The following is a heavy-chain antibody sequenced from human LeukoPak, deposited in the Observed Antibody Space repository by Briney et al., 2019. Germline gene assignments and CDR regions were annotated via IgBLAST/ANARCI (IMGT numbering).Heavy chain of an antibody. CDR1: GFTFSSYG. CDR3: AKLYYDFWSGYYTAGSGIGPDAFDI. Sequence: PGRSLRLSCAASGFTFSSYGMHWVRQAPGKGLEWGAVIWYDGSNKYYADSVKGRFTISRDNSKNTLYLQMNSLRAEGTAVYYCAKLYYDFWSGYYTAGSGIGPDAFDIWGQGTMVTVSS. J-gene: IGHJ3*02. V-gene: IGHV3-33*06. CDR2: IWYDGSNK. D-gene: IGHD3-3*01.